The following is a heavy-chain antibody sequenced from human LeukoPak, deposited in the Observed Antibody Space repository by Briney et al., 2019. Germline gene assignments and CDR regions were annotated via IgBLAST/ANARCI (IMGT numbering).Heavy chain of an antibody. J-gene: IGHJ4*02. D-gene: IGHD6-19*01. CDR1: GGSISSGGYY. CDR3: ASFQWLGQFDY. Sequence: SQTLSLTCTVSGGSISSGGYYWSRIRHHPGKGLEWIGYIYYSGNTYYNPSLKSRATISVATSKNQFSLKLSSVTAADTAVYLCASFQWLGQFDYWGQGTLVTVSS. CDR2: IYYSGNT. V-gene: IGHV4-31*03.